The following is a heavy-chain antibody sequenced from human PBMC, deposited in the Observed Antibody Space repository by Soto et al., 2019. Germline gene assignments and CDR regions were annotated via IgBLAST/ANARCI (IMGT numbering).Heavy chain of an antibody. J-gene: IGHJ3*02. CDR1: GGTFSSYA. Sequence: SVKVSFKASGGTFSSYAISWVRQAPGQGLEWMGGIIPIFGTANYAQKFQGRVTITADKSTSTAYMELSSLRSEDTAVYYCARAHTSIHDYYDSSGAFDIWGQGTMVTVSS. CDR3: ARAHTSIHDYYDSSGAFDI. D-gene: IGHD3-22*01. CDR2: IIPIFGTA. V-gene: IGHV1-69*06.